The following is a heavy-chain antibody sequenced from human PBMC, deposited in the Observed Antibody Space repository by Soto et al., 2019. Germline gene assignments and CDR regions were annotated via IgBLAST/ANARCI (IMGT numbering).Heavy chain of an antibody. V-gene: IGHV1-2*02. CDR2: INPKSGGA. CDR3: TRENIENSDGLYDAFDI. CDR1: AYTLTDYY. Sequence: SGKVSCETSAYTLTDYYTHWVRQAPGQGLEWMGWINPKSGGAYFAQKFQGRVTLTRDTSIGTAYIEVNSLTSDDTAVYFCTRENIENSDGLYDAFDIWGQGTTVTVSS. J-gene: IGHJ3*02. D-gene: IGHD5-18*01.